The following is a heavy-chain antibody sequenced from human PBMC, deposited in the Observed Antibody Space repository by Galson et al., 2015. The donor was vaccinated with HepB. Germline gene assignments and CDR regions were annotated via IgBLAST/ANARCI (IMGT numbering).Heavy chain of an antibody. CDR3: ARELGSSGWYRQYYFDY. V-gene: IGHV4-34*01. Sequence: ETLSLTCAVYGGSFSGYYWSWIRQPPGKGLEWIGEINHSGSTNYNPSLKSRVTISVDTSKNQFSLKLSSVTAADTAVYYCARELGSSGWYRQYYFDYWGQGTLVTVSS. CDR2: INHSGST. D-gene: IGHD6-19*01. CDR1: GGSFSGYY. J-gene: IGHJ4*02.